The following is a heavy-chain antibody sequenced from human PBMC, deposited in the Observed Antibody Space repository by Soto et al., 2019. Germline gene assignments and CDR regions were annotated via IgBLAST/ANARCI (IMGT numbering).Heavy chain of an antibody. Sequence: QVQLVQSGAEVKKPGSSVKVSCKASGGTFSSYAIRWVRQAPGQGLEWMGGIIPIFGTANYAQKFQGRVTITADESTSTASMELSSPRSEDTAVYYCARDSCEYGDYGHFHYWGQGTLVTVSS. CDR2: IIPIFGTA. V-gene: IGHV1-69*12. CDR1: GGTFSSYA. CDR3: ARDSCEYGDYGHFHY. D-gene: IGHD4-17*01. J-gene: IGHJ4*02.